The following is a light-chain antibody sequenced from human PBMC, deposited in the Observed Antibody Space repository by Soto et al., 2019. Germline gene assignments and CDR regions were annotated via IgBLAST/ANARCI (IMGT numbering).Light chain of an antibody. J-gene: IGLJ1*01. CDR3: CSYEGSNNTV. V-gene: IGLV2-8*01. CDR2: EVS. Sequence: QSALTQPPSASGSPGQSVTISCTGTASDVGGYNYVSWYQQHPGKAPQLMIFEVSKRPSGVPDRFSGSKSGNTASLTVSGRQDADEEDDYCCSYEGSNNTVFGTGTKLTVL. CDR1: ASDVGGYNY.